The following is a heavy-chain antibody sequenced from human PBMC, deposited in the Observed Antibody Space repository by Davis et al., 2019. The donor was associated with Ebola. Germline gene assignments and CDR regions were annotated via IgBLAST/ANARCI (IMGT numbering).Heavy chain of an antibody. J-gene: IGHJ3*02. D-gene: IGHD3-16*01. CDR3: ARMSRLGYPGAFDI. CDR2: IGTAGDT. CDR1: GFTFSSYD. Sequence: PGGSLRLSCAASGFTFSSYDMHWVRQATGKGLEWVSAIGTAGDTYYPGSVKGRFTISRENAKNSLYLQMNSLRAGDTAVYYCARMSRLGYPGAFDIWGQGTMVTVSS. V-gene: IGHV3-13*01.